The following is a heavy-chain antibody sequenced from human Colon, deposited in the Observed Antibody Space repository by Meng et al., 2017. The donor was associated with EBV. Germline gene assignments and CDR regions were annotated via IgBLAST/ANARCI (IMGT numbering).Heavy chain of an antibody. CDR3: ARRGPSGNFSP. CDR2: IDHRGNT. J-gene: IGHJ5*02. CDR1: GGSFRDYY. D-gene: IGHD3-10*01. Sequence: QGKLTQWGAGLLKPSEALSRSCAVYGGSFRDYYWTWIRHPPGKGLEWIGEIDHRGNTKYNPSLKSRVTISLDTSKKQFSLKVSSVTAADSAVYYCARRGPSGNFSPWSQGALVTVSS. V-gene: IGHV4-34*01.